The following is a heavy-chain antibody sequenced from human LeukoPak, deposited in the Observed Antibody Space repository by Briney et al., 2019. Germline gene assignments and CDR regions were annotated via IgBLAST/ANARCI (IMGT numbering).Heavy chain of an antibody. Sequence: GGSLRLSCAASGFTFSYSSMNWVRQAPGKGLEWVSYISSSSYTIYYADSVKGRFTISRDNAKNSLYLQMNSLRPEDTAVYYCARRGVVYYYMDVWGKGTTVTVSS. D-gene: IGHD3-10*01. CDR2: ISSSSYTI. CDR3: ARRGVVYYYMDV. CDR1: GFTFSYSS. V-gene: IGHV3-48*01. J-gene: IGHJ6*03.